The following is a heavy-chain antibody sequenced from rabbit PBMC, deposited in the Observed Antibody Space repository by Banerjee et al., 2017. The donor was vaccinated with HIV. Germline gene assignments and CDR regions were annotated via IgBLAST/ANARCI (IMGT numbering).Heavy chain of an antibody. CDR2: IYAGSSGST. V-gene: IGHV1S40*01. CDR1: GLDFSNSYW. Sequence: QSLEESGGDLVKPGASLTLTCTASGLDFSNSYWVWWVRQAPGKGLEWIACIYAGSSGSTYYASWAKGRFTISKTSSTTVTLQMTSLTAADTATYFCARDYTAGYLGDALNLWGPGTLVTVS. D-gene: IGHD7-1*01. CDR3: ARDYTAGYLGDALNL. J-gene: IGHJ4*01.